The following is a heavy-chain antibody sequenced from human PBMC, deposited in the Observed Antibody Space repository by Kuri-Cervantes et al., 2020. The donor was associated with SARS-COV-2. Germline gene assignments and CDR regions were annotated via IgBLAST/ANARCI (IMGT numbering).Heavy chain of an antibody. V-gene: IGHV4-34*01. D-gene: IGHD3-22*01. CDR3: ARRSYYYDSSGYPQYYFDY. CDR2: INHSGST. CDR1: GGSISSYY. J-gene: IGHJ4*02. Sequence: SETLSLTCTVSGGSISSYYWSWIRQPPGKGLEWIGEINHSGSTNYNPSLKSRVTISVDTSKNQFSLKLSSVTAADTAVYYCARRSYYYDSSGYPQYYFDYWGQGTLVTVSS.